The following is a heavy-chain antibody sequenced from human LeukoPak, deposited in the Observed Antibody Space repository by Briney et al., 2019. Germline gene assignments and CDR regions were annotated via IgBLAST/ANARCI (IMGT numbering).Heavy chain of an antibody. D-gene: IGHD1-1*01. J-gene: IGHJ4*02. Sequence: GGSLRLSCAASGFTVSSNEMSWVRQAPGKGLEWVSAISGSGGSTYYADYVKGRFIISRDNSNNTLFVQMNSLRAEDTAVYYCAKSRSGSANWALQIFDNWGQGALVTVSS. CDR3: AKSRSGSANWALQIFDN. CDR1: GFTVSSNE. CDR2: ISGSGGST. V-gene: IGHV3-23*01.